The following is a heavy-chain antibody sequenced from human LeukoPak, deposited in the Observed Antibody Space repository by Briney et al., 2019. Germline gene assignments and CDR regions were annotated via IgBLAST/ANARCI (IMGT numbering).Heavy chain of an antibody. CDR1: GFTFSSYG. CDR2: ISYDGSNK. CDR3: AKDPGIVVPTDFDY. V-gene: IGHV3-30*18. D-gene: IGHD2-21*01. Sequence: GRSLRLSCAASGFTFSSYGMHWVRQAPGKGLEWEAVISYDGSNKYYADSVKGRFTISRDNSKNTLYLQMNSLRAEDTAVYYCAKDPGIVVPTDFDYWGQGTLVTVSS. J-gene: IGHJ4*02.